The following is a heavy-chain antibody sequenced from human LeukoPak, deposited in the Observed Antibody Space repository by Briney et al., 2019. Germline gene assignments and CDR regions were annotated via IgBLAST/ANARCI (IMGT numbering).Heavy chain of an antibody. Sequence: GGSLRLSCAASGFTFSSYAMHWVRQAPGKGLEWVAVISYDGSNKYYADSVKGRFTISRDSSKNTLYLQMNSLRAEDTAVYYCARDGYYGSGSYYNVPTLYFDYWGQGTLVTVSS. CDR1: GFTFSSYA. V-gene: IGHV3-30*04. D-gene: IGHD3-10*01. CDR2: ISYDGSNK. CDR3: ARDGYYGSGSYYNVPTLYFDY. J-gene: IGHJ4*02.